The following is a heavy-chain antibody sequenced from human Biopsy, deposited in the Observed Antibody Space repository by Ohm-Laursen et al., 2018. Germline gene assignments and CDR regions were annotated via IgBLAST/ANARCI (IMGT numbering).Heavy chain of an antibody. CDR1: GGSISSYQ. CDR3: ARSNGYGDYRFDD. CDR2: ISYTGDT. J-gene: IGHJ4*02. Sequence: GTLSLTCTVSGGSISSYQWTWIRQPPGKGLEWIGYISYTGDTNYNPSLESRITISLDTSKNQFSLMLSSVTAADTAVYYCARSNGYGDYRFDDWGQGTLVTVAS. D-gene: IGHD4-11*01. V-gene: IGHV4-59*01.